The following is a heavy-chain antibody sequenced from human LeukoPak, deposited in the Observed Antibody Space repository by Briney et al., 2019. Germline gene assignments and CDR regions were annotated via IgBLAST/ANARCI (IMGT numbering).Heavy chain of an antibody. CDR1: GGSFSGYY. Sequence: SETLSLTCAVYGGSFSGYYWSWIRQPPGKGLEWIGEINLSGSTNYNPSLKSRVTISVDTSKNQFSLKLSSVTAADTAVYYCARGGCSSTSCYFGFRRYYMDVWGKGTTVTVSS. V-gene: IGHV4-34*01. CDR2: INLSGST. CDR3: ARGGCSSTSCYFGFRRYYMDV. D-gene: IGHD2-2*01. J-gene: IGHJ6*03.